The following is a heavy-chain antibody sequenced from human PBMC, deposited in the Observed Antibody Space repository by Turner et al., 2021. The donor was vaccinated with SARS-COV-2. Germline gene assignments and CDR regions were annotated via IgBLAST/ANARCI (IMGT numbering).Heavy chain of an antibody. J-gene: IGHJ4*02. V-gene: IGHV3-23*01. CDR2: ISGSGGST. D-gene: IGHD3-3*01. Sequence: EVQLLESGGGLVQPGTSLRLSCAASGFTFSSYAMSWVRQAPGKGLEWVSAISGSGGSTYYAASGKGRFTISRDNSKNTLYLQMNSLRAEDTAVYYCAQAGLEISSHFDYWGQGNLVTVSS. CDR3: AQAGLEISSHFDY. CDR1: GFTFSSYA.